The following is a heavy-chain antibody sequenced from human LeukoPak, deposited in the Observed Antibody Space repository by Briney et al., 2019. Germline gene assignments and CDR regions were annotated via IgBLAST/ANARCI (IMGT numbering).Heavy chain of an antibody. CDR3: ARTTEGGYTYGYFYYYYMDV. D-gene: IGHD5-18*01. CDR1: SGSISSYY. Sequence: SETLSLTCTVSSGSISSYYWSWIRQPPAKGLEWIGYIYYSGSTNYNPSLKSRVTISVDTSKNQFSLNLTSVTAADTAVYYCARTTEGGYTYGYFYYYYMDVWGKGTTVTISS. CDR2: IYYSGST. V-gene: IGHV4-59*01. J-gene: IGHJ6*03.